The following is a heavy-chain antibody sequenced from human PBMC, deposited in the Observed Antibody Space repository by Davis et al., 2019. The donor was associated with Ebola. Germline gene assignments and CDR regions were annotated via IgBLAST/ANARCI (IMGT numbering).Heavy chain of an antibody. V-gene: IGHV3-30*04. Sequence: PGGSLRLSCAASGFTFSSYAMHWVRQAPGKGLEWVAVISYDGSNKYYADSVKGRFTISRDNSKNTLYLQMNSLRAEDTAVYYCARVWSGYSYASFDYWGQGTLVTVSS. CDR1: GFTFSSYA. CDR2: ISYDGSNK. CDR3: ARVWSGYSYASFDY. J-gene: IGHJ4*02. D-gene: IGHD5-18*01.